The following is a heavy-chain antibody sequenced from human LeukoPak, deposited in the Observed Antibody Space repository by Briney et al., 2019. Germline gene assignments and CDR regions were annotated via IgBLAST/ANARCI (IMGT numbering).Heavy chain of an antibody. CDR2: LTYNGGGT. CDR3: AKSYAVAGKIDFHY. D-gene: IGHD6-19*01. Sequence: GGSLRLSCAASGFAFSSYAMSWVRQAPGKGLEWVSALTYNGGGTYYTDSVKGRFTISRDNSKNTPYLQMNSLRAEDTAVYYCAKSYAVAGKIDFHYWGQGTLVTVSS. J-gene: IGHJ4*02. CDR1: GFAFSSYA. V-gene: IGHV3-23*01.